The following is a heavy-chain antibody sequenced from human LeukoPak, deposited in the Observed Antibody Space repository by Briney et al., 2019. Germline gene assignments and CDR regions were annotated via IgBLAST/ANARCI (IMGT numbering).Heavy chain of an antibody. CDR1: GFTFSSYS. CDR3: ARDSGIAVAGSLDY. J-gene: IGHJ4*02. Sequence: GGSLRLSCAASGFTFSSYSMNWVRQAPGKGLKWVSSISSSSSYIYYADSVKGRFTISRDNAKNSLYLQMNSLRAEDTAVYYCARDSGIAVAGSLDYWGQGTLSPSPQ. D-gene: IGHD6-19*01. V-gene: IGHV3-21*01. CDR2: ISSSSSYI.